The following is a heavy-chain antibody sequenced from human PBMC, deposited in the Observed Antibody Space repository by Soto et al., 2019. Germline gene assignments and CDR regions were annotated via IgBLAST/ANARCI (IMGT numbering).Heavy chain of an antibody. CDR2: INSSSSYT. CDR3: ARIITAAGGLRYFDL. D-gene: IGHD6-13*01. Sequence: QVQLVESGGGLVKPGGSLRLSCAASGFTFSDYYMSWIRQAPGKGLEWVAYINSSSSYTNYADSVKGRFTISRDNAKNSRYLQMNSLRAEDTAVYYCARIITAAGGLRYFDLWVRGTLVTVSS. CDR1: GFTFSDYY. J-gene: IGHJ2*01. V-gene: IGHV3-11*05.